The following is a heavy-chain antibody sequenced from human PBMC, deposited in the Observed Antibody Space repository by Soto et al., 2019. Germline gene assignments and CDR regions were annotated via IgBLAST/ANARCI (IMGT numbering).Heavy chain of an antibody. D-gene: IGHD3-22*01. CDR2: ISGSGGST. CDR3: AKGLYYDSSGYPSQH. J-gene: IGHJ1*01. CDR1: GFTFSSYV. Sequence: EVQLLESGGGLVQPGGSLRLSCAASGFTFSSYVMSWVRQAPGKGLEWVSAISGSGGSTYYADSVKGRFTISRDNSKNTLYLQMNSLRAEDTAVYYCAKGLYYDSSGYPSQHWGQGTLVTVSS. V-gene: IGHV3-23*01.